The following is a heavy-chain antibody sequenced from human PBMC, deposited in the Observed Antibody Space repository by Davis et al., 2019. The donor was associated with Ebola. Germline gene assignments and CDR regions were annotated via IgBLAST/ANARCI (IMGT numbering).Heavy chain of an antibody. Sequence: GESLKISCTASGFTFSGYAMNWVRQAPGKGLEWVTDIAYDGRYESYAESVKGRFTISRDNSKSTLYLQMNSLRLEDTAVYYCVRDYNDGIGRFDYWGQGTLVTVSS. V-gene: IGHV3-30*03. D-gene: IGHD3-16*01. CDR1: GFTFSGYA. J-gene: IGHJ4*02. CDR3: VRDYNDGIGRFDY. CDR2: IAYDGRYE.